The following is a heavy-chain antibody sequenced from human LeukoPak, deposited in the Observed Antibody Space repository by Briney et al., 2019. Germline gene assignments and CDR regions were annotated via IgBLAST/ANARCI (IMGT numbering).Heavy chain of an antibody. D-gene: IGHD3-3*01. CDR1: GFTFSSCA. V-gene: IGHV3-23*01. CDR3: AKAHDFWSGYFQNFDY. CDR2: ISGSGGST. J-gene: IGHJ4*02. Sequence: GGSLRLSCAASGFTFSSCAMSWVRQAPGKGLEWVSAISGSGGSTYYADSVKGRFTISRDNSKNTLYLQMNSLRAEDTAVYYCAKAHDFWSGYFQNFDYWSQGTLVTVSS.